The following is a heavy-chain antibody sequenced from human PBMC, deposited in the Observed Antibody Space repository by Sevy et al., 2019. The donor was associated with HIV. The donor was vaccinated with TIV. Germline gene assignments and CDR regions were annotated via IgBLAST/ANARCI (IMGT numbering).Heavy chain of an antibody. D-gene: IGHD6-6*01. J-gene: IGHJ4*02. CDR3: ARKQFALPFDY. CDR1: GFTFSSSA. CDR2: ISYHGRNQ. Sequence: GGSLRLSCAASGFTFSSSAMTWVRQAPGKGLEWLAVISYHGRNQFYADSVRGRFTISRDDSKNTVYLQMNSLRPDDTAVYYCARKQFALPFDYWGQGTLVTVSS. V-gene: IGHV3-30*04.